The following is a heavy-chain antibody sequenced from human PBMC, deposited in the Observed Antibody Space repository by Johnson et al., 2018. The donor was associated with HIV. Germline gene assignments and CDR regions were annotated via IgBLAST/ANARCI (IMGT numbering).Heavy chain of an antibody. J-gene: IGHJ3*02. CDR3: VRSNGRLAAFDI. Sequence: VQLVESGGGLVQPGRSLRLSCAASGFTFDDYAMHWVRQVPGKGLEWVSGISWNSGSIGYADSVKGRFTISRDNAKNSLYLQMNSLRVEDTAVYYCVRSNGRLAAFDIWGQGTMVTVSS. CDR2: ISWNSGSI. D-gene: IGHD3-9*01. CDR1: GFTFDDYA. V-gene: IGHV3-9*01.